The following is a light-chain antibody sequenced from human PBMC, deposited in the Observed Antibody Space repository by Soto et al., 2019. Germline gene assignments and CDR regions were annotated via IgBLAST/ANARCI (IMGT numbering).Light chain of an antibody. CDR1: QSVRSN. J-gene: IGKJ1*01. CDR3: QQYNYWPPWT. CDR2: DAS. Sequence: EIVMTQSPVTLSVSPGERATLSCRASQSVRSNLAWYQQKPGQAPRLLMYDASTRATGIPARFSGSGSGTEFTLTIRSLQSEDFAVYYCQQYNYWPPWTFGQGTKGDIK. V-gene: IGKV3-15*01.